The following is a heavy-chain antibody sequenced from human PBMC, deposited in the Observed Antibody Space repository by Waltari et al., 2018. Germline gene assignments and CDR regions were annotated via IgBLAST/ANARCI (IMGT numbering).Heavy chain of an antibody. J-gene: IGHJ4*02. Sequence: EVPLVESGGGLVQPGGSLRLSCAASGFTFSSYWVSWVRQAPGKGLEWVANIKQEGSEKYYVDSVKGRCTISRDNAKNSLDLQMNSLRAEETAVYYCARAVTIFGVPKYYFDYWGQGTLVTVSS. D-gene: IGHD3-3*01. CDR2: IKQEGSEK. CDR3: ARAVTIFGVPKYYFDY. V-gene: IGHV3-7*01. CDR1: GFTFSSYW.